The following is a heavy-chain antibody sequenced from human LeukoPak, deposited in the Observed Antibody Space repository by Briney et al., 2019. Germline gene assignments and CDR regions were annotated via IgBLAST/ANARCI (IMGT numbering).Heavy chain of an antibody. D-gene: IGHD6-25*01. J-gene: IGHJ4*02. Sequence: ASVKVSCKASGGTFSSYAISWVRQAPGQGLEWMGRIITIFGTANYAQKFQGRVTITADKSTSTAYMELSSLRSEDTAVYYCAKYSSGFDYWGQGTLVTVSS. CDR1: GGTFSSYA. CDR2: IITIFGTA. V-gene: IGHV1-69*06. CDR3: AKYSSGFDY.